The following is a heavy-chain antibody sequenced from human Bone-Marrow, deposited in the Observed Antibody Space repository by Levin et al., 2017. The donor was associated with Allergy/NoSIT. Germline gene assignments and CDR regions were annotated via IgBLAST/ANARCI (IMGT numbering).Heavy chain of an antibody. CDR1: GYTFINYA. CDR2: INGDTGNT. J-gene: IGHJ4*02. D-gene: IGHD1-26*01. V-gene: IGHV1-3*01. Sequence: GESLKISCKASGYTFINYAMHWVRQAPGQRLEWMGWINGDTGNTTYSEKFQGRVTISRDTVATTSYMEMSNLTSEDTSLYYCATDGVDGSAYFPFHYWGQGTLVTVSS. CDR3: ATDGVDGSAYFPFHY.